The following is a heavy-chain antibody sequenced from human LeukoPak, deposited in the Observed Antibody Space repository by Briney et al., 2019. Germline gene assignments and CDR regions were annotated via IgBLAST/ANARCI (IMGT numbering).Heavy chain of an antibody. CDR1: GGTFSSYA. D-gene: IGHD6-13*01. Sequence: SVKVSCKASGGTFSSYAITWVRQAPGQGLEWMGGIIPIFGTANYAQKFQGRVTITADESTSTAYMELSSLRSEDTAMYYCARESTRYSSSWYRPPSFVGMDVWGQGTTVTVSS. J-gene: IGHJ6*02. CDR2: IIPIFGTA. V-gene: IGHV1-69*13. CDR3: ARESTRYSSSWYRPPSFVGMDV.